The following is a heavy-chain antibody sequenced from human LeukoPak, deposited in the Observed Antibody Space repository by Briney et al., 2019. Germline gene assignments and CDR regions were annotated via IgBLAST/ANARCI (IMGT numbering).Heavy chain of an antibody. CDR3: ARGSWFGEYLYYYYYMYV. V-gene: IGHV1-8*01. CDR1: GYTFTSYD. Sequence: ASVKVSCKASGYTFTSYDINWVRQATGQGLEWMGWMNPNSGNTGYAQKFQGRVTMTRNTSISTAYMELSSLRSEDTAVYYRARGSWFGEYLYYYYYMYVWGKGTTGTVSS. D-gene: IGHD3-10*01. CDR2: MNPNSGNT. J-gene: IGHJ6*03.